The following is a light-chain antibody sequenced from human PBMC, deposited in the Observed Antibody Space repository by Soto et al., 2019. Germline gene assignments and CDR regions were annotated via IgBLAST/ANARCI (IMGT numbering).Light chain of an antibody. CDR3: TSYVGNDIWV. CDR1: SSDVGAYNY. V-gene: IGLV2-8*01. Sequence: QSALTQPPSASGSPGQSVTISCTGTSSDVGAYNYVSWYQQYPGKAPKLMIYEVTKRPSGVPDRFSGSKSGNTASLTVSGIQAEDEAAYYCTSYVGNDIWVFGGGTKVTVL. CDR2: EVT. J-gene: IGLJ3*02.